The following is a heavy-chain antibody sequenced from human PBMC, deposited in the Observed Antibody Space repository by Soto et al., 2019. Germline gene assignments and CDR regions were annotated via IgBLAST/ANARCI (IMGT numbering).Heavy chain of an antibody. CDR2: ISTSGTYI. CDR1: GFASSSYT. V-gene: IGHV3-21*06. CDR3: ARSLSVDSIIVDY. D-gene: IGHD5-12*01. J-gene: IGHJ4*02. Sequence: GGSLRLSCAASGFASSSYTMIWVRQAPGKGLEWLSTISTSGTYIYYADSVKGRFIISRDNAKTSLYLQMNSLRAEDTAVYYCARSLSVDSIIVDYWGQGTLVTVSS.